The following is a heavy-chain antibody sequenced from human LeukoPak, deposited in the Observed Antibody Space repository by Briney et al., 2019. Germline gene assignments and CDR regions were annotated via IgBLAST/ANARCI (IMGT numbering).Heavy chain of an antibody. Sequence: GGSLRLSCAASGFTFSSYAMSWVRQAPGKGLEWVSAISGSGGSTYYADSVKGRFTISRDNSKNTLYLQMNSLRAEDMALYYCAGSAGRITMIVEGARGDFDIWGQGTMVTVSS. CDR2: ISGSGGST. CDR1: GFTFSSYA. D-gene: IGHD3-22*01. CDR3: AGSAGRITMIVEGARGDFDI. V-gene: IGHV3-23*01. J-gene: IGHJ3*02.